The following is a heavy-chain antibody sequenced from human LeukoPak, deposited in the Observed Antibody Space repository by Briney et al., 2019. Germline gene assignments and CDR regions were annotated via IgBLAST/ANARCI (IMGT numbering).Heavy chain of an antibody. CDR3: AKNPGDYCSSTSCYIYMDV. J-gene: IGHJ6*03. V-gene: IGHV3-30*02. D-gene: IGHD2-2*02. Sequence: PGGSLRLSCAASGFTFSSYGMHWVRQAPGKGLEWVAFIRYDGSNKYYADSVKGRFTISRDNSKNTLYLQMNSLRAEDTAVYYCAKNPGDYCSSTSCYIYMDVWGKGTTVTASS. CDR1: GFTFSSYG. CDR2: IRYDGSNK.